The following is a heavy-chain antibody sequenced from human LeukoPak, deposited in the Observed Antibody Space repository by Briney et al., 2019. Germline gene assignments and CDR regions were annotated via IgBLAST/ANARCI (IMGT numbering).Heavy chain of an antibody. D-gene: IGHD6-19*01. CDR1: GFTFSDHY. Sequence: GSLRLSCAASGFTFSDHYMSWIRQAPGKGLEWVSYISNTASTIYYADSVKGRFTISRDNAKNSLYLQMNSLRAEDTAIYYCATRTPYSSGNYVLDVWGKGTTVTVSS. V-gene: IGHV3-11*04. J-gene: IGHJ6*04. CDR3: ATRTPYSSGNYVLDV. CDR2: ISNTASTI.